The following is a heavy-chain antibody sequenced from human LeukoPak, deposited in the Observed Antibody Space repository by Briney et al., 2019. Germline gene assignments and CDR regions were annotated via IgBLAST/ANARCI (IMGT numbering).Heavy chain of an antibody. CDR1: GGSISSGGYS. D-gene: IGHD3-9*01. Sequence: SETLSLTCAVSGGSISSGGYSWSWIRQPPGKGLEWIGYIYHSGSTYYNPSLKSRVTISVDRSKNQFSLKLSSVTAADTAVYYCARVLAAYDAFDIWGQGTMVTVSS. CDR3: ARVLAAYDAFDI. J-gene: IGHJ3*02. CDR2: IYHSGST. V-gene: IGHV4-30-2*01.